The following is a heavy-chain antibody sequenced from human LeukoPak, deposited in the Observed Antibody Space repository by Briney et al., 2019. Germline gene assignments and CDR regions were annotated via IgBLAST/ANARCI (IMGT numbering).Heavy chain of an antibody. V-gene: IGHV1-2*02. CDR3: ARDHDFWSGYHIPDY. CDR2: INPNSGGT. CDR1: GYTFTGYY. J-gene: IGHJ4*02. D-gene: IGHD3-3*01. Sequence: ASVKVSCKASGYTFTGYYMHWVRQAPGQGLEWMGWINPNSGGTNYAQKFQGRVTMTRDTSISTAYMELSRLRSDDTAVYYCARDHDFWSGYHIPDYWGQGTLVTVSS.